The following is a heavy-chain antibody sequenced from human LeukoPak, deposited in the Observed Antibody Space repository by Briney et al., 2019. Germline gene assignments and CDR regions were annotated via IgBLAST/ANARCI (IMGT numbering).Heavy chain of an antibody. CDR2: IIPIFGTA. D-gene: IGHD6-6*01. V-gene: IGHV1-69*13. CDR3: AASSSSWKRDY. CDR1: GGTFSSYA. Sequence: GASVKVSCKASGGTFSSYAISWVRQAPGHGLEWMGGIIPIFGTANYAQKFQGRVTITADESTRTAYMELSSLRSEDTAGYYCAASSSSWKRDYWGQGTLVTVSS. J-gene: IGHJ4*02.